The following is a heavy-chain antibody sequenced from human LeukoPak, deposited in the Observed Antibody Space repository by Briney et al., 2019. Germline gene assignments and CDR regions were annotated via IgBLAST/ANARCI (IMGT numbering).Heavy chain of an antibody. V-gene: IGHV1-69*06. CDR1: GGTFSSYA. CDR2: IIPIFGTA. J-gene: IGHJ4*02. CDR3: ATTREEMATISSDY. D-gene: IGHD5-24*01. Sequence: GASVKVSCRASGGTFSSYAISWVRQAPGQGLEWMGRIIPIFGTANYAQKFQGRVTITADKSTSTAYMELSSLRSEDTAVYYCATTREEMATISSDYWGQGTLVTVSS.